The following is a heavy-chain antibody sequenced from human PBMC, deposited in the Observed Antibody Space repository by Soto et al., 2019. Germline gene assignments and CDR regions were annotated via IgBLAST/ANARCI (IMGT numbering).Heavy chain of an antibody. J-gene: IGHJ5*02. V-gene: IGHV4-4*07. D-gene: IGHD3-3*01. CDR2: VYSSGGT. CDR3: ARGQRFSDWFDP. CDR1: GGSMSSYY. Sequence: SETLSLTCTDSGGSMSSYYWTWIRQPAGKGLEWIGRVYSSGGTHYDPSLKSRVTISLDTSKNQFSLRLLSVTDADTAVYYCARGQRFSDWFDPWGQGTLVTVSS.